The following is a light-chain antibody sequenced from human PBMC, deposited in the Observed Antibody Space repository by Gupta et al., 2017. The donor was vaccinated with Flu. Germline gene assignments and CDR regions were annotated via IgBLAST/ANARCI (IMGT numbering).Light chain of an antibody. CDR3: QHCQSDPLT. J-gene: IGKJ4*01. V-gene: IGKV1-5*03. CDR1: QSISSW. CDR2: GAS. Sequence: DIQMTQSPSTLSAFVGDRVTITCRASQSISSWMAWYQATQGTAPKLRIYGASSLEGWVPSRFSGSGSGTECTLTISSLQPDNLATYYCQHCQSDPLTCGGGTKVEIK.